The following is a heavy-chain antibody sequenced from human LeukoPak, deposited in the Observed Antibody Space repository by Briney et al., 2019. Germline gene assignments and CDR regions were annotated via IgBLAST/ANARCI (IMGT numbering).Heavy chain of an antibody. CDR2: SSGSGGST. V-gene: IGHV3-23*01. J-gene: IGHJ4*02. D-gene: IGHD3-9*01. Sequence: GGSLRLSCAASGFTFSSYAMSWVRQAPGKGLEWVSASSGSGGSTYYADSVKGRFTISRDNSKNTLYLQMNSLRAEDTAVYYCAKHKYFDWLLSSNFDYWGQGTLVTVSS. CDR3: AKHKYFDWLLSSNFDY. CDR1: GFTFSSYA.